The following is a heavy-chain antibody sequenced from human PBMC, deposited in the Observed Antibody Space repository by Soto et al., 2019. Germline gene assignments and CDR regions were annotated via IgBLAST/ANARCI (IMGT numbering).Heavy chain of an antibody. Sequence: GGSLRLSCAASGFTFSSYSMNWVRQAPGKGLEWVSYISSSSTIYYADSVKGRFTISRDNAKNSLYLQMNSLRAEDTAVYYCAREFPGGFYDFWSGSQNGFDYWGQGTLVTVSS. CDR1: GFTFSSYS. J-gene: IGHJ4*02. V-gene: IGHV3-48*01. CDR3: AREFPGGFYDFWSGSQNGFDY. CDR2: ISSSSTI. D-gene: IGHD3-3*01.